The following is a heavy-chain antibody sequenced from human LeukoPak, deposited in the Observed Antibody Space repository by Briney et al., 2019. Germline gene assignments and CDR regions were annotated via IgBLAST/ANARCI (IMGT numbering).Heavy chain of an antibody. D-gene: IGHD3-10*01. Sequence: SETLSLTCTVSGGSISSYYWSWIRQPPAKGLEWIGYIYYSGSTNYNPSLKSRVTISVDTSKNQFSLKLSSVTAADTAVYYCARSVTMVRGVPYYFDYWGQGTLVTVSS. CDR2: IYYSGST. CDR3: ARSVTMVRGVPYYFDY. V-gene: IGHV4-59*01. J-gene: IGHJ4*02. CDR1: GGSISSYY.